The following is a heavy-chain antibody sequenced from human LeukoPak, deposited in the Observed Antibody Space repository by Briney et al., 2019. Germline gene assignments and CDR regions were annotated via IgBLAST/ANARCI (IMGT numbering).Heavy chain of an antibody. CDR1: GFTFSSYG. V-gene: IGHV3-30*02. D-gene: IGHD6-19*01. Sequence: PGGSLRLSCAASGFTFSSYGMHWVRQAPGKGLEWVAFIRYDGSNKYYADSVKGRFTISRDNSKNTLYLQMNSLRAEDTAVYYCAKEGVKGIAVAHSGAYYFDYWGQGTLVTVSS. J-gene: IGHJ4*02. CDR2: IRYDGSNK. CDR3: AKEGVKGIAVAHSGAYYFDY.